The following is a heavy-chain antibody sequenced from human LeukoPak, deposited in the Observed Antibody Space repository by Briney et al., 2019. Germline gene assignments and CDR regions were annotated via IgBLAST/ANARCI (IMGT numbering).Heavy chain of an antibody. CDR1: GGSISNTNW. D-gene: IGHD3-3*01. CDR2: VNLQGNT. J-gene: IGHJ4*02. V-gene: IGHV4-4*02. Sequence: PSGTLSLTCGVSGGSISNTNWWTWVRQPPGKGLEWIGEVNLQGNTNYNPSLKSRLIMSVDLPENHISLKLTSVTAADTAVYYCAREGGFYRPLDYSGQGTLVTVSS. CDR3: AREGGFYRPLDY.